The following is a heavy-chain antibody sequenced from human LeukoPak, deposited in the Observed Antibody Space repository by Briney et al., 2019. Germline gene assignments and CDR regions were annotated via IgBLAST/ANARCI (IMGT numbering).Heavy chain of an antibody. CDR2: ISYDGSDK. CDR1: GFIFSSYA. Sequence: PGGSLRLSCAASGFIFSSYAMHWVRQAPGKGLEWVAVISYDGSDKYYADSVKGRFTISRDTSKNTLFLQMNSLRAEDTAVYYCAKGRVRQFDPFDYWGQGTLVTVSS. CDR3: AKGRVRQFDPFDY. V-gene: IGHV3-30*04. J-gene: IGHJ4*02. D-gene: IGHD1-1*01.